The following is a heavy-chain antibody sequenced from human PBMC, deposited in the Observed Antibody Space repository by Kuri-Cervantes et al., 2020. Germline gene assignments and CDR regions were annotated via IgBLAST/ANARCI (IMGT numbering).Heavy chain of an antibody. CDR2: INHSGST. V-gene: IGHV4-4*02. Sequence: SQTLSLTCAVSGVSLTSSNWWIWVRQPPGKGLEWIGEINHSGSTNYNPSLKSRVTMSVDKSKNQFSLKLSSVTAADTAVYYCARGNWGFYPLDYWGQGTLVTVSS. CDR3: ARGNWGFYPLDY. D-gene: IGHD7-27*01. CDR1: GVSLTSSNW. J-gene: IGHJ4*02.